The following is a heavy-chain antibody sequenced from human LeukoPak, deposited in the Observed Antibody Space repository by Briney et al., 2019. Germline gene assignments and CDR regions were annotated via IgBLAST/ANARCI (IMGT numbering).Heavy chain of an antibody. Sequence: SETLSLTCAVSGDSISSRNWWSWVRPPPGKGLDWIGEISHGGSTKYKPSLKNRVTISKDNFKNEFSLRLNSVTAADTAVYFCTRSGGWWSLDYWGQGALVTVSS. CDR2: ISHGGST. CDR1: GDSISSRNW. V-gene: IGHV4-4*02. J-gene: IGHJ4*02. D-gene: IGHD2-8*02. CDR3: TRSGGWWSLDY.